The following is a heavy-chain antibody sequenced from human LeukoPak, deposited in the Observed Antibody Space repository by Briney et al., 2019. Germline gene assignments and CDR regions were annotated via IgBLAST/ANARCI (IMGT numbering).Heavy chain of an antibody. CDR2: IIPIFGTV. V-gene: IGHV1-69*05. Sequence: ASVKVSCKASGGTFSSYAISWVRQAPGQGLEWMGGIIPIFGTVNYAQKFQGRVTITTDESTSTAYMELSSLRSEDTAVYYCASSGYSSSWCFYWGQGTLVTASS. CDR3: ASSGYSSSWCFY. J-gene: IGHJ4*02. CDR1: GGTFSSYA. D-gene: IGHD6-13*01.